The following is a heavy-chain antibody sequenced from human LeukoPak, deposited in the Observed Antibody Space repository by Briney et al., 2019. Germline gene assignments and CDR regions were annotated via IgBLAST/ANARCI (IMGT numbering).Heavy chain of an antibody. V-gene: IGHV3-23*01. CDR3: TRETAFDF. J-gene: IGHJ3*01. CDR1: GFTFSSYA. CDR2: IRSSGDTT. Sequence: GGSLRLSCAASGFTFSSYAMSWVRQAPGKGLEWVSAIRSSGDTTYYADPVKGRFTISRDNSKNTLYLQMNSLRAEDSAVYYCTRETAFDFWGQGTVVTVSS.